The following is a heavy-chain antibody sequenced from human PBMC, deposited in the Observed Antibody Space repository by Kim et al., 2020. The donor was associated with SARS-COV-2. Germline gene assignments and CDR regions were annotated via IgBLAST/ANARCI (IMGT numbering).Heavy chain of an antibody. D-gene: IGHD6-13*01. CDR1: GASIRSYY. Sequence: SETLSLTCTVSGASIRSYYWSWIRQPPGKALEWIGYIYYSGSTSYNPSLKSRVTISADTSKNQFSLKMTSVTAADTAVYYCARQGLGSSWVIGSWGQGTRVTVSS. V-gene: IGHV4-59*08. CDR3: ARQGLGSSWVIGS. CDR2: IYYSGST. J-gene: IGHJ4*02.